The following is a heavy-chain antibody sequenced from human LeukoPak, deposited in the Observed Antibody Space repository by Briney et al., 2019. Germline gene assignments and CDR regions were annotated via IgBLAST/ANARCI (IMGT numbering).Heavy chain of an antibody. CDR3: ARDPEYCSSTSCYLRTIRGVIPHFDY. V-gene: IGHV1-3*01. J-gene: IGHJ4*02. Sequence: ASVKVSCKASGYTFTSYAMHWVRQAPGQRLEWMGWINAGNGNTKYSQKFQGRVTITRDTSASTAYMELSSLRSEDTAVYYCARDPEYCSSTSCYLRTIRGVIPHFDYWGQGTLVTVSS. D-gene: IGHD2-2*01. CDR2: INAGNGNT. CDR1: GYTFTSYA.